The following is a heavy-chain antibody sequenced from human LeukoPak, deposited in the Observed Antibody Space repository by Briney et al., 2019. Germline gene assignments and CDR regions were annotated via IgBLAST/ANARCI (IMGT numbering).Heavy chain of an antibody. CDR3: TTGSGYYYGMDV. V-gene: IGHV3-15*01. CDR2: IKSKTDGGTT. CDR1: GFTFSNAW. Sequence: GGSLRLSCAASGFTFSNAWMSWVRQAPGKGLEWVGRIKSKTDGGTTDYAAPVKGRFTIPRDDSKNTLYLQMNSLKTEDTAVYYCTTGSGYYYGMDVWGQGTTVTVSS. J-gene: IGHJ6*02. D-gene: IGHD1-26*01.